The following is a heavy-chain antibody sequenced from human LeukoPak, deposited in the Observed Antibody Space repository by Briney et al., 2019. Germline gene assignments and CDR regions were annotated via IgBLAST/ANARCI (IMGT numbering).Heavy chain of an antibody. CDR1: GGSISSGDYY. CDR2: IYYSGTT. Sequence: SQTLSLTCTVSGGSISSGDYYWTWIRQPPGKGLEWIGYIYYSGTTYYNPSLKSRVTISVDTSKNQFSLKLDSVTAADTAVHYCARRKSGWFDPWGQGTLVTVSS. V-gene: IGHV4-30-4*01. J-gene: IGHJ5*02. CDR3: ARRKSGWFDP.